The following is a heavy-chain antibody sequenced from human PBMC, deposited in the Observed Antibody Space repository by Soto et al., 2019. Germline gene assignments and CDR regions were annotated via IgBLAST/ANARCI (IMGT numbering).Heavy chain of an antibody. V-gene: IGHV5-51*01. CDR3: ARTDGYEIEY. D-gene: IGHD5-12*01. Sequence: GESLKISCKGSGYSFVSYWIAWVRQRPGKGLEWVGIIYPGDSDSTYSPSFQGQVTLSVDKSINTVFLQWSSLEASDTAMYYCARTDGYEIEYWGQGTQVTVSS. CDR1: GYSFVSYW. CDR2: IYPGDSDS. J-gene: IGHJ4*02.